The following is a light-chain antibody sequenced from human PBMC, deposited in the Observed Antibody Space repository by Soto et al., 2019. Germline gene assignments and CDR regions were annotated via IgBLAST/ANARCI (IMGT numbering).Light chain of an antibody. Sequence: LTQPASVSGSPGLSIIISCTGTTSDVGGYNYVSWYQQHPGKVPKLLIHEVSNRPSGVSNRFSGSKSGNTASLTISGLQAEDEADYYCLSKTSSISYDFGTGTQVTVL. J-gene: IGLJ1*01. CDR1: TSDVGGYNY. CDR3: LSKTSSISYD. CDR2: EVS. V-gene: IGLV2-14*01.